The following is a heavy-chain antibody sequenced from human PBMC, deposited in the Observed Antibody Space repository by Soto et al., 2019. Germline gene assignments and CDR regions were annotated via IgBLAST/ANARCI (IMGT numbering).Heavy chain of an antibody. V-gene: IGHV1-2*02. J-gene: IGHJ6*02. CDR2: INPNSGVA. D-gene: IGHD6-19*01. CDR3: ARQGSGTEYPQYFYYGMDV. CDR1: GYTFTAYY. Sequence: QVQLVQSGAEVEKPGASVRVSCKTSGYTFTAYYIHWVRQAPGRGLEWMGWINPNSGVANYAQNFQGRVTMTRDTSISTVYLDLSKMRSEDTTVYYCARQGSGTEYPQYFYYGMDVWGHGTTAAAAS.